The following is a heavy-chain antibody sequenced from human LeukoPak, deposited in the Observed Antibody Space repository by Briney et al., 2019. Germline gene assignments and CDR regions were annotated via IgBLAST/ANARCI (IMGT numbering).Heavy chain of an antibody. CDR1: GFTFSSYW. J-gene: IGHJ6*02. Sequence: GSLRLSCAASGFTFSSYWMSWVRQAPGKGLEWVANIKQDGSEKYYVDSVKGRFTISRDNAKNSLYLQMNSLRAEDTAVYYCARLTYDYDFWSGYYPQYYYYGMDVWGQGTTVTVSS. V-gene: IGHV3-7*01. D-gene: IGHD3-3*01. CDR3: ARLTYDYDFWSGYYPQYYYYGMDV. CDR2: IKQDGSEK.